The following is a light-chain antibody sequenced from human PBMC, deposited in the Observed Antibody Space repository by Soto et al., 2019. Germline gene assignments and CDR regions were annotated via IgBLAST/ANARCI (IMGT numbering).Light chain of an antibody. CDR1: QNIGSN. V-gene: IGKV3-15*01. Sequence: IVMKQSPATLSVSPGGRVTLSCRASQNIGSNVAWYQQRRGEAPVLLIYRASTRATGIPARFSGSGCGTEVTLTISSLQAEDFTVYSCLQYQNLWAFGQGTKVDIK. J-gene: IGKJ1*01. CDR3: LQYQNLWA. CDR2: RAS.